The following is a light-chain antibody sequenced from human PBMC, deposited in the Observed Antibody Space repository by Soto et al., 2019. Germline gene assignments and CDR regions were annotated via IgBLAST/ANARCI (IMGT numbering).Light chain of an antibody. CDR3: AGWDDSLSGQGV. J-gene: IGLJ2*01. V-gene: IGLV1-47*01. CDR1: SSNIGSNY. Sequence: SVLTQPPSASGTPGQRVTISCSGSSSNIGSNYVYWYQQLPGTAPKLLIYRNNQRPSGFPDRFSGSKSGSSTSLAISGLRSEDEADYDCAGWDDSLSGQGVFGGGTKVTVL. CDR2: RNN.